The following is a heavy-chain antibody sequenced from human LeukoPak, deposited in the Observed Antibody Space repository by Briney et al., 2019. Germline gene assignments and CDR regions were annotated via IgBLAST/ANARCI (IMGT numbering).Heavy chain of an antibody. D-gene: IGHD1-26*01. CDR1: GFTFSTYA. CDR3: AKEPYSGSQLLDY. Sequence: GGSLRLSCAASGFTFSTYAVNWVRQAPGKGLEWVSAITGSGGATYYADSVKGRFTISRDNSKNTLYLQMNSLRAEDTAVYYCAKEPYSGSQLLDYWGQGTLVTVSS. J-gene: IGHJ4*02. CDR2: ITGSGGAT. V-gene: IGHV3-23*01.